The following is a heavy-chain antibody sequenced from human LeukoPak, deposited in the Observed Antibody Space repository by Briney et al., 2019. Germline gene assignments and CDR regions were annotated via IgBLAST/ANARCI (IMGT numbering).Heavy chain of an antibody. V-gene: IGHV3-23*01. Sequence: PGGSLRLSCAASGFTFSTYVMTWVRQAPGKGLEWVSAISGSGGSTYNADSVKGRFTLSRDNSKNTLYLQMNSLRAEDTAVHYCGGSGSYYRLDYWGQGTPVTVSS. J-gene: IGHJ4*02. CDR3: GGSGSYYRLDY. CDR2: ISGSGGST. CDR1: GFTFSTYV. D-gene: IGHD3-10*01.